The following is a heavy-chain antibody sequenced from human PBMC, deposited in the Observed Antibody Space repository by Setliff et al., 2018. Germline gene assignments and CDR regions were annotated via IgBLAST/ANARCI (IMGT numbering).Heavy chain of an antibody. V-gene: IGHV4-38-2*01. CDR1: TYSISSGYY. J-gene: IGHJ4*02. Sequence: SETLSLTCGVSTYSISSGYYWAWIRQPPGRGLEWIGSIYHTGRTNYNPSLKTRVTISVDTSKNQFSLRLTSVTAADTADYYCARRPPYWGFDYWGRGTLVTVSS. CDR2: IYHTGRT. D-gene: IGHD3-16*01. CDR3: ARRPPYWGFDY.